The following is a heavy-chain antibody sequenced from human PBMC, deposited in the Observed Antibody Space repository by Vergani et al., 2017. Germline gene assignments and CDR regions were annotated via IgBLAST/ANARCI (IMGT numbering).Heavy chain of an antibody. D-gene: IGHD6-13*01. CDR1: GFTFSSYA. V-gene: IGHV3-23*01. CDR3: AKGSTDSSSWYYFDY. Sequence: EVQLLESGGGLVQPGGSLRLSCAASGFTFSSYAMSWVRQAPGKGLEWVSAISGSGGSTYYADSVKGRFNISRDNSKNTLYLQMNSLRAEDTAVYYCAKGSTDSSSWYYFDYWGQGTLVTVSS. J-gene: IGHJ4*02. CDR2: ISGSGGST.